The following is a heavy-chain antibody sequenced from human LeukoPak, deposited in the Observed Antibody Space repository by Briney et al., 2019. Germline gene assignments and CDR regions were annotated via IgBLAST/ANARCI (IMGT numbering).Heavy chain of an antibody. J-gene: IGHJ3*02. D-gene: IGHD3-10*01. CDR2: IYPGDSDT. CDR1: GYSFTTYW. V-gene: IGHV5-51*01. CDR3: AREGGGGGITMVRGVRYAFDI. Sequence: GESLKISRKGSGYSFTTYWIGWVRQMPGKGLEWMGIIYPGDSDTRYSPSFQGQVIISVGKSINTAYLQWSSLKASDTAMYYCAREGGGGGITMVRGVRYAFDIWGQGTMVTVSS.